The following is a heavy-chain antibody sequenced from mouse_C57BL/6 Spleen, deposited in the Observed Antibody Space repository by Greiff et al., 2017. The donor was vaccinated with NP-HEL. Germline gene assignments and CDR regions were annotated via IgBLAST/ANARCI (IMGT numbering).Heavy chain of an antibody. J-gene: IGHJ3*01. D-gene: IGHD2-5*01. V-gene: IGHV1-81*01. CDR1: GYTFTSYG. Sequence: VKLMESGAELARPGASVKLSCKASGYTFTSYGISWVKQRTGQGLEWIGEIYPRSGNTYYNEKFKGKATLTADKSSSTAYMELRSLTSEDSAVYFCARNPYYSNSWFAYWGQGTLVTVSA. CDR2: IYPRSGNT. CDR3: ARNPYYSNSWFAY.